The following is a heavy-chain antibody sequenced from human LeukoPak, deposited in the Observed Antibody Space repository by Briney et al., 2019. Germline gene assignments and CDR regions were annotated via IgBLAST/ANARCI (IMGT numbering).Heavy chain of an antibody. V-gene: IGHV3-30*18. CDR1: GFTFSNYG. J-gene: IGHJ6*02. CDR3: VKGVVAATNAAYYGVDV. D-gene: IGHD2-15*01. Sequence: GGSLRLSCAASGFTFSNYGMHWVRQAPGKGLEWVAVISYDESDKYYADSVKGRFTISRDNSKNTLYLQMNSLRPEDTAVYYCVKGVVAATNAAYYGVDVWGQGTTVTVSS. CDR2: ISYDESDK.